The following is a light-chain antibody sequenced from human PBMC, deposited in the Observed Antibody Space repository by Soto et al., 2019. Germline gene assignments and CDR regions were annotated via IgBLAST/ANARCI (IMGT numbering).Light chain of an antibody. CDR2: SAS. CDR1: QSINIY. Sequence: DIQMTQSPSSLSTSIGDRVTITCRESQSINIYLNWYRQKPGKAPELLIYSASNLQSGVPSRFSGSGSGTDFTLTISGLQPEDFATYYCQQSFSTPTFGQGTRLEIK. V-gene: IGKV1-39*01. CDR3: QQSFSTPT. J-gene: IGKJ5*01.